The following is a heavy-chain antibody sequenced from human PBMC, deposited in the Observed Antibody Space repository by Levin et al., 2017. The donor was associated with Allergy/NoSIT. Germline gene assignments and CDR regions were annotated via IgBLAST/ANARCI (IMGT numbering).Heavy chain of an antibody. J-gene: IGHJ5*02. Sequence: QAGGSLRLSCAASGFSFSKFAMSWVRQAPGKGLEWVAGISGSGGNTYYAGSVTGRLTISRDNSNNTLFLEMNSLRVEDTAVYYCAKEDANWNSGLFDPWGQGTQVTVSS. CDR3: AKEDANWNSGLFDP. V-gene: IGHV3-23*01. CDR2: ISGSGGNT. CDR1: GFSFSKFA. D-gene: IGHD1-1*01.